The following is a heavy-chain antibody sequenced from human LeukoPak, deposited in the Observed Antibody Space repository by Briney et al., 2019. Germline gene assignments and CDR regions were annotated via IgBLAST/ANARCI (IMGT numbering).Heavy chain of an antibody. V-gene: IGHV4-39*01. Sequence: SETLSLTCTVSGGSISSSNYYWGWIRQPPGKGLEWIGSISYSGSTYYNPSLKSRVTISVDTSKNQFSLKLSSVTAADTAVYYCARSGYGSGRGRRFLDYWGQGTLVTVSS. CDR1: GGSISSSNYY. CDR3: ARSGYGSGRGRRFLDY. J-gene: IGHJ4*02. CDR2: ISYSGST. D-gene: IGHD3-10*01.